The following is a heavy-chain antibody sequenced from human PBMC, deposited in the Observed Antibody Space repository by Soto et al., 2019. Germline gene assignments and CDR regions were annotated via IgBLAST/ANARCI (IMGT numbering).Heavy chain of an antibody. CDR2: IYPGDSDT. CDR3: ASAGGPDYDILTGYYWSDAFDI. Sequence: GESLKISCKGSGYSFTSYWIGWVRQMPGKGLEWMGIIYPGDSDTRYSPSFQGQVTISADKSISTAYLQWSSLKASDTAMHYCASAGGPDYDILTGYYWSDAFDIWGQGTMVNVS. CDR1: GYSFTSYW. J-gene: IGHJ3*02. D-gene: IGHD3-9*01. V-gene: IGHV5-51*01.